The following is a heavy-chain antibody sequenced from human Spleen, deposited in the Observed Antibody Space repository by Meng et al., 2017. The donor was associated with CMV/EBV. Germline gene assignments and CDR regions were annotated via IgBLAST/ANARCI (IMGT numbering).Heavy chain of an antibody. V-gene: IGHV1-2*02. CDR2: INPDSGGT. CDR3: ARDFLAGYYFDY. D-gene: IGHD3-3*01. J-gene: IGHJ4*02. Sequence: ASVKVSCKTSGYTFNDYYMHWVRQAPGQRPEWMGWINPDSGGTRYAQNFQGRVTMTRDTSISTAYMELSRLRSDDTAVYYCARDFLAGYYFDYWGQGTLVTVSS. CDR1: GYTFNDYY.